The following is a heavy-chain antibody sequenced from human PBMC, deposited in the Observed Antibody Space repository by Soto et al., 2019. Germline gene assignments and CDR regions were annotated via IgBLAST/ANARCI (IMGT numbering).Heavy chain of an antibody. CDR2: VNPNGGST. J-gene: IGHJ4*02. V-gene: IGHV1-46*01. Sequence: QVQLVQSGPEVKKPGASVKVSCKTSGYSFRTYYMHWVRQAPGQGLEWMGMVNPNGGSTIYAQKFQGRVSMTTDTSTSTVYMELTSLTSEDRAVYYCARALRGSYSHFDHWGQGTLVTVSS. CDR3: ARALRGSYSHFDH. CDR1: GYSFRTYY. D-gene: IGHD3-10*01.